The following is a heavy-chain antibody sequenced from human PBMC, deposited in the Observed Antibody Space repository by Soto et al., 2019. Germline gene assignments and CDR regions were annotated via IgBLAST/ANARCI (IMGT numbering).Heavy chain of an antibody. CDR1: GYTFANYG. CDR3: VRDLKYLRVTGNWFDS. V-gene: IGHV1-18*04. D-gene: IGHD1-1*01. CDR2: ISGNNGAT. Sequence: QVQLMQSGNEVKKPGASVTVSCKASGYTFANYGISWVRPAPGQGREWMGGISGNNGATNFAPKVQNTTTMTLDTSTGVASLTRMSLRSDDTAIYYCVRDLKYLRVTGNWFDSWGQGTLVTVSS. J-gene: IGHJ5*01.